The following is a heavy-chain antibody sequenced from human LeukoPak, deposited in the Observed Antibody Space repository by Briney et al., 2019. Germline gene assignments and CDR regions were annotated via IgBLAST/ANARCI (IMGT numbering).Heavy chain of an antibody. J-gene: IGHJ6*02. CDR1: GLTFSESW. D-gene: IGHD1-1*01. CDR3: ATYTNWVAGDV. V-gene: IGHV3-7*01. CDR2: IKEDGSEK. Sequence: GGSLRLSCTASGLTFSESWMSWVRQAPGQGLEWVAAIKEDGSEKDYVDSVKGRFTISRDNAKNSLYLQMNNLRAEDTAVYYCATYTNWVAGDVWGQGTSVSVSS.